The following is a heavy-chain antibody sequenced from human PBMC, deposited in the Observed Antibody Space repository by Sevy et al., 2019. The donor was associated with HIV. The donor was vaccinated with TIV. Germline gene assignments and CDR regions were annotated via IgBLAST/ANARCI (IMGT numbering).Heavy chain of an antibody. V-gene: IGHV3-48*02. J-gene: IGHJ6*03. CDR2: ISSSSSTI. Sequence: GESLKISCAASGFTFSSYSMNWVRQAPGKGLEWVSYISSSSSTIYYEDSVKGRFTISRDNAKNSLYLQMNSLRDEDTAVYYCAREPARGYCSGGSCPPEEYYYYYMDVWGKGTTVTVSS. CDR1: GFTFSSYS. D-gene: IGHD2-15*01. CDR3: AREPARGYCSGGSCPPEEYYYYYMDV.